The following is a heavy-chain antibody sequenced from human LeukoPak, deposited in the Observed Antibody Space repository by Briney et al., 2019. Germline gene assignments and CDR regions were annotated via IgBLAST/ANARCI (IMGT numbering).Heavy chain of an antibody. V-gene: IGHV3-48*04. J-gene: IGHJ4*02. Sequence: PGGSLRLSWAASGFTFSSYSMNWVRQAPGKGLEWVSYISSSSSTIYYADSVKGRFTISRGNAKNSLYLQMNSLRAEDTAVCYCARGATNFDYWGQGTLVTVSS. D-gene: IGHD1-26*01. CDR2: ISSSSSTI. CDR1: GFTFSSYS. CDR3: ARGATNFDY.